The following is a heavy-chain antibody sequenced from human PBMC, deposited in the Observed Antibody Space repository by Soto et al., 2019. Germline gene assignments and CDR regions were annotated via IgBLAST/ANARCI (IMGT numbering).Heavy chain of an antibody. V-gene: IGHV3-23*01. CDR3: AKEFRTTFSFDY. J-gene: IGHJ4*02. CDR2: ISGSGTNT. Sequence: EVQLLESGGVLVQPGGSLRLSCSASGFNFSSYAMSWVRQALGKGLEWVSTISGSGTNTYYAESVKGRFTISRDSSKNTRYLERNSLRAEDTAVYHCAKEFRTTFSFDYWGQGTLVTVSS. D-gene: IGHD3-16*01. CDR1: GFNFSSYA.